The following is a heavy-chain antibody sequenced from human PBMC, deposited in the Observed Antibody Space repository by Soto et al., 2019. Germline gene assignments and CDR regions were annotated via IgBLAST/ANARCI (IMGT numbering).Heavy chain of an antibody. Sequence: EVQLVESGGGLVKPGGSLRLSCAASGFTFSNAWMKWVRQAPGKGLEWVGRIKSKTDGGTTDYAAPVKGRFTISRDDSKNTLYLQMNSLKTEDTAVYSCTTVFTRLAAFDSWGQGTMVTVSS. CDR3: TTVFTRLAAFDS. D-gene: IGHD6-6*01. CDR1: GFTFSNAW. V-gene: IGHV3-15*07. J-gene: IGHJ3*02. CDR2: IKSKTDGGTT.